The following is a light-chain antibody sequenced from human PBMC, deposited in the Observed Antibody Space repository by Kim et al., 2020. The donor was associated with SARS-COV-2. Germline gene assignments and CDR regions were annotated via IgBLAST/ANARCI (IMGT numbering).Light chain of an antibody. CDR3: QQYDIYPLT. CDR1: QSIKSW. V-gene: IGKV1-5*03. J-gene: IGKJ4*01. Sequence: SASVGDRVTITCRASQSIKSWLAWYQQKPGKAPNLLIYKASSLESGVPSRFSGSGSGTEFTLTISSLQSDDFATYYCQQYDIYPLTFGGGTKVEIK. CDR2: KAS.